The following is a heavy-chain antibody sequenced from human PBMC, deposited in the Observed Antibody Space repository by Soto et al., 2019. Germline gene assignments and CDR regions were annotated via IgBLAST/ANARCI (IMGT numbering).Heavy chain of an antibody. J-gene: IGHJ4*02. CDR1: GFTFSSYA. V-gene: IGHV3-23*01. CDR3: AKAGFWAVDGNVSY. D-gene: IGHD6-19*01. Sequence: EVQLLESGGGLVQPGGSLRLSCAASGFTFSSYAMSWVRQAPGKGLEWVSAISGSGGSTYYADSVKGRFAISRDNSNNTMYLQMNSLRAEDTAVYYCAKAGFWAVDGNVSYWGQGTLVTVSS. CDR2: ISGSGGST.